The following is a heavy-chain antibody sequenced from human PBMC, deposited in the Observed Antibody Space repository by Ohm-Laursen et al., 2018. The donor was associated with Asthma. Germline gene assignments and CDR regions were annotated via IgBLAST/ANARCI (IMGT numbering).Heavy chain of an antibody. V-gene: IGHV3-21*04. Sequence: SLRLSCSASGYTFSRYSIHWVRQIPGKGLEWVASISTASSFIYYADSVRGRFTTSRDNARNSVYLQMNSLRAEDTAVYYCAKDVSYDILTGYYPVDYWGQGTLVTVSS. D-gene: IGHD3-9*01. CDR3: AKDVSYDILTGYYPVDY. CDR2: ISTASSFI. J-gene: IGHJ4*02. CDR1: GYTFSRYS.